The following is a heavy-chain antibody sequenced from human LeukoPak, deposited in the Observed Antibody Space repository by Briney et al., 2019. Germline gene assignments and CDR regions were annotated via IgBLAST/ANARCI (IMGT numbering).Heavy chain of an antibody. CDR3: AREGYCSSASCEITDY. CDR2: ISSSSSSV. J-gene: IGHJ4*02. CDR1: GFTFSSYS. V-gene: IGHV3-48*01. Sequence: PGGSLRLSCAASGFTFSSYSMNWVRQAPGKGLEWVSYISSSSSSVYYADSVKGRFTISRDNAKNSLYLQMNSLRAEDTAVYYCAREGYCSSASCEITDYWGQGTLVTVSS. D-gene: IGHD2-2*01.